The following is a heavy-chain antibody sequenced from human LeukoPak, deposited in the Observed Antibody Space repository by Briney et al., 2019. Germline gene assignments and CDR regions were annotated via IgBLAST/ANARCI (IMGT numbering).Heavy chain of an antibody. D-gene: IGHD3-10*01. CDR2: ISWNSGSI. Sequence: GGSLRLSCAASGFTFDDYAMHWVRQAPGKGLEWVSGISWNSGSIGYADSVKGRFTISRDNAKNSLYLQMNSLRAEDTALYYCAKATSSGIYYDVGFYYFDYWGQGTLVTVSS. V-gene: IGHV3-9*01. J-gene: IGHJ4*02. CDR3: AKATSSGIYYDVGFYYFDY. CDR1: GFTFDDYA.